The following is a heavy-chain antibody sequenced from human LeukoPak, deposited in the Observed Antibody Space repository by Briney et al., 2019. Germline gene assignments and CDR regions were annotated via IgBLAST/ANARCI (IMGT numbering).Heavy chain of an antibody. Sequence: PGGSLRLSCAASEFTFSNYAMTWVRQAPGKGLEWISLIYSGGTTHYADSVMGRFTISRDNSKTTLFLQMNSLKAEDTAVYYCATGGRSGVALEQWGQGTLVTVSS. CDR1: EFTFSNYA. CDR2: IYSGGTT. V-gene: IGHV3-23*03. J-gene: IGHJ4*02. CDR3: ATGGRSGVALEQ. D-gene: IGHD3-3*01.